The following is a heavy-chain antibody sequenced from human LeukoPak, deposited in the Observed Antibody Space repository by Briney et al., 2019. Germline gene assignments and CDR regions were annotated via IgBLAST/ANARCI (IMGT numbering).Heavy chain of an antibody. CDR3: AKDHDFDFDT. CDR2: IGAYNGNT. Sequence: AAVKVSCKAPGYTFSRNGISWGWQAPGQGHEWMGWIGAYNGNTKSVQKFQGTVTMTTDTSTSTACMDLRSQRSHDTALYFCAKDHDFDFDTRGEGALGTLSS. J-gene: IGHJ4*02. CDR1: GYTFSRNG. V-gene: IGHV1-18*01. D-gene: IGHD3-3*01.